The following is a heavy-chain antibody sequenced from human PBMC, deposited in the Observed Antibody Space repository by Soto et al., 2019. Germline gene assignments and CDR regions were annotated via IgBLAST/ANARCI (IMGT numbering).Heavy chain of an antibody. Sequence: GASVKVSCKASGGTFSSFGISWVRQAPGQGLEWMGGIIPVFGRPNYAQRFRGRLTITADEFTNTSYMELIDLTSEDTAVYYCAGEASGYDFWGQGTQVTVSS. CDR2: IIPVFGRP. D-gene: IGHD5-12*01. CDR1: GGTFSSFG. V-gene: IGHV1-69*13. J-gene: IGHJ1*01. CDR3: AGEASGYDF.